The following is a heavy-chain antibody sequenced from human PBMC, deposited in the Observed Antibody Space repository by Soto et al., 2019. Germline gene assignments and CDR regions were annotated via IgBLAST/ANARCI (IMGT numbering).Heavy chain of an antibody. J-gene: IGHJ4*02. V-gene: IGHV3-30-3*01. Sequence: GGSLRLSCAASEFTFNTYPMHWVRQAPGKGLEWVAVISHDEGTKYYGDSMKGRFTISRDNSKNTLYLQMNSLRGDDTAVYYCARGASDFWGAYPEIHFFDSWGQGTLVTVSS. D-gene: IGHD3-3*01. CDR1: EFTFNTYP. CDR3: ARGASDFWGAYPEIHFFDS. CDR2: ISHDEGTK.